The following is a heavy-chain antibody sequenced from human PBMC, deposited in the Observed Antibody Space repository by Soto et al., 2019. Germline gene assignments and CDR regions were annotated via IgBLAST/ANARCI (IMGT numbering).Heavy chain of an antibody. CDR3: ARGRRVRAHDYFYAMDV. J-gene: IGHJ6*02. V-gene: IGHV3-30-3*01. Sequence: GGSLRLSCAASGFKFSSFAVHWVRQAPGKGLEWVAVIAFDGSRQYYADSVKGRFTISRDNPKNTLFLQMNSLRTEEDTATYYCARGRRVRAHDYFYAMDVWGQGTTVTVSS. CDR1: GFKFSSFA. CDR2: IAFDGSRQ.